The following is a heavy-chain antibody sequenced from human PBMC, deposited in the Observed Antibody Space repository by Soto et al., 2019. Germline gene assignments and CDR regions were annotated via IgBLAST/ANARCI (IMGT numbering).Heavy chain of an antibody. CDR1: GFTFSSYA. V-gene: IGHV3-30-3*01. J-gene: IGHJ6*02. Sequence: GGSLRLSCAASGFTFSSYARHWVRQAPGKGLEWVAVISYDGSNKYYADSVKGRFTISRDNSKNTLYLQMNSLRAEDTAVYYCASPNPYCISTSCYAARGYSYGPYYYYYYGMDVWGQGTTVTVSS. CDR2: ISYDGSNK. CDR3: ASPNPYCISTSCYAARGYSYGPYYYYYYGMDV. D-gene: IGHD2-2*01.